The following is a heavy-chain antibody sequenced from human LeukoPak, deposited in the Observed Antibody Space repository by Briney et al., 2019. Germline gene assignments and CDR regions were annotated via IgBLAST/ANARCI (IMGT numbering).Heavy chain of an antibody. CDR3: ARGTMVRGVIWSFDY. CDR1: GGTFSSYA. Sequence: SVKVSCKASGGTFSSYAISWVRQAPGQGLEWMGGIIPIFGTANYAQKFQGRVTITTDESTSTAYMELSSLRSEDTAVYYCARGTMVRGVIWSFDYWGQGTLVTVSS. V-gene: IGHV1-69*05. CDR2: IIPIFGTA. D-gene: IGHD3-10*01. J-gene: IGHJ4*02.